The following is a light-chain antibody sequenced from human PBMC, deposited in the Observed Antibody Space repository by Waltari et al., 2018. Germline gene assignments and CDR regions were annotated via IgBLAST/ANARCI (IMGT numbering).Light chain of an antibody. J-gene: IGKJ2*01. CDR3: QQSYTSPYT. Sequence: DIQMTQSPSTLSASLGHRVTITCRASESIGRYLNWYQQRPGKAPRLLIYATSNLQSGAPSRFSGSGPGTAFTLTISSLQPEDSATYFCQQSYTSPYTFGQGT. CDR2: ATS. CDR1: ESIGRY. V-gene: IGKV1-39*01.